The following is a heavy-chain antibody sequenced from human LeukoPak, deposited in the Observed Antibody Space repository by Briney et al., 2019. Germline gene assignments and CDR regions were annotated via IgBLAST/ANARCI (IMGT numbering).Heavy chain of an antibody. CDR3: ASHDSNSLYSPGDY. Sequence: ASVKVSCKASGYTFTGYYMHWVRQAPGQRLEWMGWINPNSGGTNYAQKFQGRVTITADESTSTAYMELSSLRSEDTAVYYCASHDSNSLYSPGDYWGQGTLVTVSS. CDR2: INPNSGGT. V-gene: IGHV1-2*02. J-gene: IGHJ4*02. D-gene: IGHD6-6*01. CDR1: GYTFTGYY.